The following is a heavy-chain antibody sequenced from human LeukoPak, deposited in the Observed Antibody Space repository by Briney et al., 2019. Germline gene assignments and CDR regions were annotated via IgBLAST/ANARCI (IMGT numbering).Heavy chain of an antibody. V-gene: IGHV4-34*01. CDR2: INHSGST. CDR1: GGSFSGYY. J-gene: IGHJ4*02. D-gene: IGHD6-13*01. CDR3: ARVRRSGSWRRGPLDY. Sequence: SETLSLTCAVYGGSFSGYYWSWIRQPPGKGLEWIGEINHSGSTNYNPSLKSRVTISVDTSKNQFSLKLSSVTAADTAVYYCARVRRSGSWRRGPLDYWGQGTLVTVSS.